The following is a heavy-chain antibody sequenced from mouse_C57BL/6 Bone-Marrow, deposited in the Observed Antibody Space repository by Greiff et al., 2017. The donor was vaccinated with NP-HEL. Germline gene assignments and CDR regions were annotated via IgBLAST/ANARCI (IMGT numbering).Heavy chain of an antibody. CDR2: IRLKSDNYAT. D-gene: IGHD1-1*01. V-gene: IGHV6-3*01. CDR3: TVTTVVAPMDY. J-gene: IGHJ4*01. CDR1: GFTFSNYW. Sequence: DVKLQESGGGLVQPGGSMKLSCVASGFTFSNYWMNWVRQSPEKGLEWVAQIRLKSDNYATHYAESVKGRFTISRDDSKSSVYLQMNNLRAEDTGIYYCTVTTVVAPMDYWGQGTSVTVSS.